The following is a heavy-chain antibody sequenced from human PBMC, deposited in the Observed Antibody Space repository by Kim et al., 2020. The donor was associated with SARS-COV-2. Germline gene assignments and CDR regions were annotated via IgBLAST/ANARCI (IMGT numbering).Heavy chain of an antibody. Sequence: SETLSLTCTVSGGSISSSSYYWGWIRQPPGKGLEWIGSIYYSGSTYYNPSLKSRVTISVDTSKNQFSLKLSSVTAADTAVYYCARDGVAAAGIDYWGQGTLVTVSS. CDR1: GGSISSSSYY. D-gene: IGHD6-13*01. CDR3: ARDGVAAAGIDY. CDR2: IYYSGST. V-gene: IGHV4-39*02. J-gene: IGHJ4*02.